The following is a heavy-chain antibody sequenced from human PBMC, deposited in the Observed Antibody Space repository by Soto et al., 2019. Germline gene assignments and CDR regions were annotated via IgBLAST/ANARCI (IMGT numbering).Heavy chain of an antibody. CDR1: GGTFSSYA. V-gene: IGHV1-69*01. D-gene: IGHD6-19*01. CDR2: IIPIFGTA. Sequence: QVQLVQSGAEVKKPGSSVKVSCTASGGTFSSYAISWVRQAPGQGLEWMGGIIPIFGTANYAQKLQGRVTITADESTSTAYMKLSSLSSEDTAVYYCARRSSGWTFDYWRQGTLVTVSS. CDR3: ARRSSGWTFDY. J-gene: IGHJ4*02.